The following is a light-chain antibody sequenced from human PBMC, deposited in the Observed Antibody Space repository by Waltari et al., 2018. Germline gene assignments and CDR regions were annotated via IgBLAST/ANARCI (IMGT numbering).Light chain of an antibody. CDR3: AAWDDGLNGWV. V-gene: IGLV1-44*01. Sequence: QSVLTQPPSASGSPGQRVTISCSGSTSNIGRNTVNWYQPVPGTAPKLLIYTNSQRPSGVPDRFSGSRSGTSGFLAISGLQSEDEADYYCAAWDDGLNGWVFGGRTRVSVL. CDR2: TNS. J-gene: IGLJ3*02. CDR1: TSNIGRNT.